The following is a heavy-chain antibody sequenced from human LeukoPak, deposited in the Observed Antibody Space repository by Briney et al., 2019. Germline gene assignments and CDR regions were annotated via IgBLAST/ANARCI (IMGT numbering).Heavy chain of an antibody. D-gene: IGHD1-26*01. CDR3: ATTTTSDFDY. CDR2: FDPEDGET. CDR1: GYTRTELS. Sequence: ASVKVSCKVSGYTRTELSMHWVRMAPGTGLEWMGGFDPEDGETIYAQQFQGRVTMTEDTSTDTAYMELSSRRSEDTAVYYCATTTTSDFDYWGQGTMVTVSS. J-gene: IGHJ4*02. V-gene: IGHV1-24*01.